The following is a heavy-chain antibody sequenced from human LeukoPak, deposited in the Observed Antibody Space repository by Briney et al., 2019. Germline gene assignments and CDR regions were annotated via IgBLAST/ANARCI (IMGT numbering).Heavy chain of an antibody. V-gene: IGHV4-39*07. D-gene: IGHD3-3*01. J-gene: IGHJ4*02. CDR2: IYYSGST. CDR3: ARDGVLEWLLYGVFDY. CDR1: GGSISSSSYY. Sequence: PSETLSLTCTVSGGSISSSSYYWGWIRQPPGKGLEWIGSIYYSGSTYYNPSLKSRVTISVDTSKNQFSLKPSSVTAADTAVYYCARDGVLEWLLYGVFDYWGQGTLVTVSS.